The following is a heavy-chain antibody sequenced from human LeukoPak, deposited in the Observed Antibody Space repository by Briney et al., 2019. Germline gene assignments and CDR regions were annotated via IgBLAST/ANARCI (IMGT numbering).Heavy chain of an antibody. V-gene: IGHV1-18*01. CDR1: GFTFINYG. J-gene: IGHJ4*02. Sequence: ASVKVSCKASGFTFINYGFIWVRQAPGQGLEWMGWISASNGNTNYAQKLQDRVTMTTDTSTSTAYMELRSLRFDDTAAYYCARVGLTWWDLPDYWGQGTLVTVSS. CDR2: ISASNGNT. D-gene: IGHD1-26*01. CDR3: ARVGLTWWDLPDY.